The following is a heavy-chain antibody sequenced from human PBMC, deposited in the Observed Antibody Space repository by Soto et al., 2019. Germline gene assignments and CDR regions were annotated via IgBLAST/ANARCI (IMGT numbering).Heavy chain of an antibody. CDR1: GFTFSSYA. J-gene: IGHJ4*02. CDR3: AKDPTRPIDY. V-gene: IGHV3-23*01. Sequence: EVQLLESGGGLVQPGGSLRLSCAASGFTFSSYAMTWVRQAPGKGLEWVSAISASVASTYYADSVKGRFTISRDNSKNTLYLQVNSLRAEDTAVYYCAKDPTRPIDYWGQGTLVTVSS. CDR2: ISASVAST.